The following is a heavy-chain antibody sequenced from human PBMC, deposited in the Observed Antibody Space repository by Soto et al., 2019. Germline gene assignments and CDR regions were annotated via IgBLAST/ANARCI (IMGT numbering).Heavy chain of an antibody. J-gene: IGHJ4*02. D-gene: IGHD3-22*01. CDR1: GYTFTSYG. Sequence: ASVKVSCKASGYTFTSYGISWVRQAPGQGLEWMGWISAYNGNTNYAQKLQGRVTMTTDTSTSTAYMELRSLRSDDTAVYYCAAGEPPSLYDSSGYYYPFGYWGQGTLVTVSS. CDR3: AAGEPPSLYDSSGYYYPFGY. V-gene: IGHV1-18*01. CDR2: ISAYNGNT.